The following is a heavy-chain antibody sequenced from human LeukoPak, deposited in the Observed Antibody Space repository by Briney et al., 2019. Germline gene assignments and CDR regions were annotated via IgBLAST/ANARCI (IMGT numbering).Heavy chain of an antibody. J-gene: IGHJ5*02. D-gene: IGHD3-16*02. V-gene: IGHV4-59*01. CDR1: GGSLSSYY. CDR3: ARGDYVWGSYRPNNWFDP. Sequence: SETLSLTCTVSGGSLSSYYWSWLRQPPGKGLEWIGYIYYSGSTNYNPSLKSRVTISVDTSKNQFSLKLSSVTAADTAVYYCARGDYVWGSYRPNNWFDPWGQGTLVTVSS. CDR2: IYYSGST.